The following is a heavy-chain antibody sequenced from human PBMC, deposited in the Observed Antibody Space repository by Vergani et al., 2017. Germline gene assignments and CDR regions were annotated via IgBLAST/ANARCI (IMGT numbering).Heavy chain of an antibody. CDR2: ISWNSGST. CDR3: AKDSGDDFWSGYLRPEEDHYGMDV. CDR1: GFTFDDYA. Sequence: EVQLVESGGGLVQPGRSLRLSCAASGFTFDDYAMHWVRQAPGKGLEWVSGISWNSGSTGYADSVKGRFTISRDNAKNSLYLQMNSLRAEDTALYYCAKDSGDDFWSGYLRPEEDHYGMDVWGQGTTVTVSS. V-gene: IGHV3-9*01. J-gene: IGHJ6*02. D-gene: IGHD3-3*01.